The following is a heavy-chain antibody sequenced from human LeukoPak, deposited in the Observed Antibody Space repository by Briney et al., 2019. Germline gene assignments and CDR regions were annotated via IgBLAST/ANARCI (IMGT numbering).Heavy chain of an antibody. Sequence: SETLSLTCNVSGGSISNSSYYWGWIRHPPGKELEWIAIIYYSGSTNYNPSLKSRVTISVDTSKNQFSLKLSSVTAADTAVYYCASAVGYCSGGSCEINWFDPWGQGTLVTVSS. J-gene: IGHJ5*02. CDR2: IYYSGST. D-gene: IGHD2-15*01. CDR3: ASAVGYCSGGSCEINWFDP. V-gene: IGHV4-39*07. CDR1: GGSISNSSYY.